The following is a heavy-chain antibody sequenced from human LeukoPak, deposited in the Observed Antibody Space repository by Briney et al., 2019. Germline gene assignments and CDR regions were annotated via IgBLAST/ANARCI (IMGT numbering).Heavy chain of an antibody. CDR2: IYYSGST. Sequence: SETLSLTCTVSGGSISSYYWSWIRQPPGKGLEWIGYIYYSGSTNYNPSFKSRVTISVDTSKNQFSLKLSSVTAADTAVYYCARHAMYYYGSGSPYNWFDPWGQGTLVTVSS. CDR1: GGSISSYY. J-gene: IGHJ5*02. D-gene: IGHD3-10*01. V-gene: IGHV4-59*08. CDR3: ARHAMYYYGSGSPYNWFDP.